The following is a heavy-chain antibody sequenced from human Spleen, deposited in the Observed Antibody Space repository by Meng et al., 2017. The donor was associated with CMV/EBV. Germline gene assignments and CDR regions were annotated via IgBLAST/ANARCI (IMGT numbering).Heavy chain of an antibody. J-gene: IGHJ1*01. D-gene: IGHD6-6*01. CDR3: AKDLRAGRAENFQH. CDR1: GFSVSSYA. V-gene: IGHV3-33*06. CDR2: IWYDGSDR. Sequence: ASGFSVSSYAMHWVRQAPGKGLEWVAVIWYDGSDRYYADSVKGRFTISRDNSKDTLYLQMNSLRAEDTAVYYCAKDLRAGRAENFQHWGQGTLVTVSS.